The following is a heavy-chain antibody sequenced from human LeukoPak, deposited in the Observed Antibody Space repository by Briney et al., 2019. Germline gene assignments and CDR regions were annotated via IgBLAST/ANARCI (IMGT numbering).Heavy chain of an antibody. CDR2: INPSGGST. CDR1: GYTFTGYY. CDR3: ARTLRRHCSGGSCYSPHLDY. V-gene: IGHV1-46*01. D-gene: IGHD2-15*01. Sequence: GASVKVSCKASGYTFTGYYMHWVRQAPGQGLEWMGWINPSGGSTSYAQKFQGRVTMTRDTSTSTVYMELSSLRSEDTAVYYCARTLRRHCSGGSCYSPHLDYWGQGTLVTVSS. J-gene: IGHJ4*02.